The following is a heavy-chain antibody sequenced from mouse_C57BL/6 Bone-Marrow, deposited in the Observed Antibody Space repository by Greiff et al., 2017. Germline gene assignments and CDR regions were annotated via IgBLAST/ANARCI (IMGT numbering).Heavy chain of an antibody. CDR2: IYPRSGNT. CDR1: GYTFTSYG. J-gene: IGHJ3*01. CDR3: AKDSSGYVWFAY. D-gene: IGHD3-2*02. Sequence: QVQLQQSGAELARPGASVQLSCKASGYTFTSYGISWVKQRTGQGLEWIGEIYPRSGNTYYNEKFKGKATLTADKSSSTAYMELRSLTSEDSAVYFCAKDSSGYVWFAYWGQGTLVTVSA. V-gene: IGHV1-81*01.